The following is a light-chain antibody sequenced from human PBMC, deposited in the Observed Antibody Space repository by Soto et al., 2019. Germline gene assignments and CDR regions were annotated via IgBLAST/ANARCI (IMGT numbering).Light chain of an antibody. CDR2: DAS. Sequence: EVVLSKCRATLYLSPGERATLSCRASQSVSSYLAWYQQKPGQAPRLLIYDASNRATGIPARFSGSVSGTDFTLTISSLQPEHFATYYCQQSYSTPLTFGQGTRLEIK. V-gene: IGKV3-11*01. J-gene: IGKJ5*01. CDR1: QSVSSY. CDR3: QQSYSTPLT.